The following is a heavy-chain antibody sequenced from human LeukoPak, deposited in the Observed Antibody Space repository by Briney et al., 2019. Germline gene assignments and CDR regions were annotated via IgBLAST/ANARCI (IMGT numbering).Heavy chain of an antibody. CDR2: ISAYNGNT. CDR1: GYTFTSYG. J-gene: IGHJ4*02. V-gene: IGHV1-18*01. D-gene: IGHD6-19*01. Sequence: GASVKVSCKASGYTFTSYGISWVRQAPGQGLEWMGWISAYNGNTNYAQKLQGRVTMTTDTSTSTAYMELRSLRSDDTAVYYCARDVMDSSGWYPFDYWGQGTLVTVSS. CDR3: ARDVMDSSGWYPFDY.